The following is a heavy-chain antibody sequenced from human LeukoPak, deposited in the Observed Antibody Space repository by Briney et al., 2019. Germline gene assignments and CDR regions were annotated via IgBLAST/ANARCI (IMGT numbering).Heavy chain of an antibody. V-gene: IGHV3-30*02. CDR3: AKGYYYDSSGYPLGY. CDR1: GFTFSSYG. D-gene: IGHD3-22*01. CDR2: IRYDGSNK. J-gene: IGHJ4*02. Sequence: GGSLRLSCAASGFTFSSYGMHWVRQAPGKGLEWVAFIRYDGSNKYYADSVKGRFTISRDNSTNTLYLQMNSLRAEDTAVYYCAKGYYYDSSGYPLGYWGQGTLVTVSS.